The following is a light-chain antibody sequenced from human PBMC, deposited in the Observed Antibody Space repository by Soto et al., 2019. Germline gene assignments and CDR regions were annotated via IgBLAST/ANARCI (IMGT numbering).Light chain of an antibody. V-gene: IGKV3-20*01. CDR3: QQYGSSPLT. Sequence: EIVLTQSPGTLSLSPGERATLSCRASQSVSSSYVAWYQQKHGQAPRLLIYGASSRATGIPDRFSGSGSGTDFTLTISRLEPEDFAVYYCQQYGSSPLTFGQGTKVEIK. CDR1: QSVSSSY. CDR2: GAS. J-gene: IGKJ1*01.